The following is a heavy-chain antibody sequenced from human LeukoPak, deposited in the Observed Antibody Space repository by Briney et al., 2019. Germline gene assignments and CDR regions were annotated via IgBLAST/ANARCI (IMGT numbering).Heavy chain of an antibody. CDR3: AREGVADSYDSSAYGNWFDP. CDR2: INPSGGST. CDR1: GYTFTSYF. Sequence: ASVKVSCKASGYTFTSYFMHWVRQAPGQGLEWMGIINPSGGSTSYAQKFQGRVTMARDMSTSTVYMELSSLRSEDTAVYYCAREGVADSYDSSAYGNWFDPWGQGTLVTVSS. V-gene: IGHV1-46*01. J-gene: IGHJ5*02. D-gene: IGHD3-22*01.